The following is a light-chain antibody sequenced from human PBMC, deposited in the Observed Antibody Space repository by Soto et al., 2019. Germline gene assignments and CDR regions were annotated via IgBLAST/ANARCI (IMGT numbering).Light chain of an antibody. CDR3: ATWSDSLKGWV. CDR2: AND. Sequence: QSVLTQPPSTSGTPGQRVTISCSGSSSNIGRHFVYWYQQLPGTAPKLLIYANDHRPSGVPDRFSASKSGTSASLAISGVRSEDEAFYYCATWSDSLKGWVFGGGTKVTVL. V-gene: IGLV1-47*02. J-gene: IGLJ3*02. CDR1: SSNIGRHF.